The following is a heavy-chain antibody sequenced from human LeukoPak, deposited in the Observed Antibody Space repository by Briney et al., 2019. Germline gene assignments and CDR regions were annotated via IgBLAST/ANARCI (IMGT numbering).Heavy chain of an antibody. D-gene: IGHD6-19*01. Sequence: PSETLSLTCTVSGGSISSYYWSWIRQPPGKGLEWIGYIYYSGSTNYNPSLKSRVTISVDTSKNQFSLKLSSVTAADTAVYYCARSSWYGGDAFDIWGQGTMVTVSS. CDR3: ARSSWYGGDAFDI. J-gene: IGHJ3*02. CDR1: GGSISSYY. CDR2: IYYSGST. V-gene: IGHV4-59*01.